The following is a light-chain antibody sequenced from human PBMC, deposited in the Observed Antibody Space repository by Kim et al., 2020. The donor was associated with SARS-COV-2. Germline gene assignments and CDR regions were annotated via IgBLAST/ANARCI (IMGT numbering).Light chain of an antibody. V-gene: IGLV1-36*01. CDR2: YNE. CDR3: ETWDDSVNGWV. Sequence: RQRVTISCSGNSSNIGNNAVNWYQQFPGKAPKLLIYYNELLSSGVADRFSGSKSGTSASLAISGLQSEDEADYYCETWDDSVNGWVFGGGTQLTVL. CDR1: SSNIGNNA. J-gene: IGLJ3*02.